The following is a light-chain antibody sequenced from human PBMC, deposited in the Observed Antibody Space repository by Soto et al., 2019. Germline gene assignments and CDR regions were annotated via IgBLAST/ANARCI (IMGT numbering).Light chain of an antibody. J-gene: IGKJ3*01. CDR1: QIISSN. CDR2: GAS. V-gene: IGKV3-15*01. Sequence: DIVLTQSPATLSVSLGERVSLSCRASQIISSNLAWYQQKPGQIPRLLIYGASARAAGIPARFSGSGSGTEFTLTISSLQSEDLAVYYCQQYNNWPQFTFGPGTKVDV. CDR3: QQYNNWPQFT.